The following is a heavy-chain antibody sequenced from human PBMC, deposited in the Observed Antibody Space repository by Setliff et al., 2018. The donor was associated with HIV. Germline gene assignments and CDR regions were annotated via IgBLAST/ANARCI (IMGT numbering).Heavy chain of an antibody. J-gene: IGHJ4*02. CDR2: INHSGST. CDR3: ARGAGYYGSGSSLPLGY. V-gene: IGHV4-34*01. D-gene: IGHD3-10*01. CDR1: GGSFSGYY. Sequence: SETLSLTCAVYGGSFSGYYWSWIRQPPGKGLEWIGEINHSGSTNYNPSLKSRVTISVDTSKNQFSLKLNSATAADTAVYYCARGAGYYGSGSSLPLGYWGQGTLVTVSS.